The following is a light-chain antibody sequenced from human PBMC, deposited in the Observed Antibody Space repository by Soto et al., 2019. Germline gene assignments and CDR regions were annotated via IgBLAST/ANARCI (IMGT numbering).Light chain of an antibody. CDR1: QSISRS. V-gene: IGKV3-11*01. CDR2: DAS. CDR3: QQRSYLFT. Sequence: EIVLTPAPATLSLSPGERANLSCRVSQSISRSLAWYQQKPGQAPSLLIYDASNRAPGIPARFSGSGSGTDFTLTSSSLEPEDSAIYYCQQRSYLFTFGGGTKVDI. J-gene: IGKJ4*01.